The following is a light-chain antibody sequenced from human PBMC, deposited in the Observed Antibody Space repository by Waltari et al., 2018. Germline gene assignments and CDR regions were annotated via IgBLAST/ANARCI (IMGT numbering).Light chain of an antibody. V-gene: IGKV1-39*01. CDR2: TAS. Sequence: DILMTQSPSYLSASLGDRVTITCQASQSVSDYLNWYQQKPGKAPRLLIYTASSLQSGVPSTFSGSGSGTEFTLTISSLQIEDFATYYCQQSYTTPYTFGQGTKLEIK. CDR1: QSVSDY. J-gene: IGKJ2*01. CDR3: QQSYTTPYT.